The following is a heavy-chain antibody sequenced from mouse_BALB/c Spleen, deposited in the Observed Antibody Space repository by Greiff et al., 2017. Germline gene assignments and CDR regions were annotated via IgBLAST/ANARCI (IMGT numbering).Heavy chain of an antibody. CDR2: ISYDGSN. Sequence: EVQLVESGPGLVKPSQSLSLTCSVTGYSITSGYYWNWIRQFPGNKLEWMGYISYDGSNNYNPSLKNRISITRDTSKNQFFLKLNSVTTEDTATYYCANMYYYGNYYAMDYWGQGTSVTVSS. V-gene: IGHV3-6*02. CDR1: GYSITSGYY. D-gene: IGHD2-1*01. J-gene: IGHJ4*01. CDR3: ANMYYYGNYYAMDY.